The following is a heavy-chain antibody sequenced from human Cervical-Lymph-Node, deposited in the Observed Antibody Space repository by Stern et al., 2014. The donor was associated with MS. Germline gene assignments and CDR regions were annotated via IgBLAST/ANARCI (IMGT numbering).Heavy chain of an antibody. CDR2: ISYDGSIK. V-gene: IGHV3-30*18. CDR1: GFAFGSSV. CDR3: AKPYSSRWFFPN. D-gene: IGHD6-13*01. Sequence: QVQLVESGGGVVQPGRSLRLSCAASGFAFGSSVMHWVRQAPGKGLEWVSFISYDGSIKYYGDSVKGRFTISRDNSKNTLYLQMNSLRPEDTAVYYCAKPYSSRWFFPNWGQGTLVTVSS. J-gene: IGHJ4*02.